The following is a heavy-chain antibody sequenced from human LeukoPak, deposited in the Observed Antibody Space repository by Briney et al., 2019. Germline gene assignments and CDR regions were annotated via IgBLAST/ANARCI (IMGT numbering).Heavy chain of an antibody. V-gene: IGHV3-9*01. CDR1: GFTFDVYA. CDR2: ISWNSGSI. Sequence: SLRLSCAHSGFTFDVYAMHCVRHAPGEGLECVSGISWNSGSIGYADSVKGRFTISRDNVKNSLYLQMNSLRAEDTALYYCAKDLAPSGYPNGDAFDIWGRGTMVTVSS. CDR3: AKDLAPSGYPNGDAFDI. J-gene: IGHJ3*02. D-gene: IGHD5-12*01.